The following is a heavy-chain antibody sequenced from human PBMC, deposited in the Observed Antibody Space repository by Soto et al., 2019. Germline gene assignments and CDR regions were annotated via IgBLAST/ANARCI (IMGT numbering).Heavy chain of an antibody. Sequence: QVQLVQSGAEVRKPGASVKVSCKASGHTLASYDINWVRQATGQGLEWMGWMTPDSGDTGYAQKFQGRVTMTWDTSITTAYMELSSLRSDDTAVYYCARDPFYGWSDSWGQGTLVTVSS. J-gene: IGHJ5*01. CDR1: GHTLASYD. CDR2: MTPDSGDT. CDR3: ARDPFYGWSDS. V-gene: IGHV1-8*01. D-gene: IGHD3-16*01.